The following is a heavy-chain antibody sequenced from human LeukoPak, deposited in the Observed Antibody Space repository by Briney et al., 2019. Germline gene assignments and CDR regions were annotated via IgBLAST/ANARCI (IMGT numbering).Heavy chain of an antibody. J-gene: IGHJ4*02. CDR2: IYHTGST. Sequence: SETLSLTCSVSGDSIRTYYYSWIRQSPGKGLEWIGNIYHTGSTNYNPSLKSRVTISMDMSGSHFSLRLKSVTATDTAVYYCAGGPAVTTNDYWGQGTLVTVFS. D-gene: IGHD4-17*01. V-gene: IGHV4-59*08. CDR1: GDSIRTYY. CDR3: AGGPAVTTNDY.